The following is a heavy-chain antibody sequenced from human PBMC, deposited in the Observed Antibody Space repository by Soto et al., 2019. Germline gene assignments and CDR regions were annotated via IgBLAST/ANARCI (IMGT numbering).Heavy chain of an antibody. CDR3: AKKPYGLQFISHYGMDV. Sequence: PSETLSLTCTVSGGSISSGGYYWSWIRQHPGKGLEWIGYIYYSGSTYYNPSLKSRVTISVDTSKNQFSLKLSSVTAEDTAVYYCAKKPYGLQFISHYGMDVWGQGTTVTVSS. D-gene: IGHD5-12*01. CDR2: IYYSGST. J-gene: IGHJ6*02. CDR1: GGSISSGGYY. V-gene: IGHV4-31*03.